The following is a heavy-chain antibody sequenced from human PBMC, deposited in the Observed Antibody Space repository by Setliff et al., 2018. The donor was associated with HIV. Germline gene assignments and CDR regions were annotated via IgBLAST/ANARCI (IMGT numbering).Heavy chain of an antibody. CDR1: GGSFSGYY. J-gene: IGHJ6*03. CDR3: AKGVAGLQYYYYYMDV. D-gene: IGHD6-19*01. V-gene: IGHV4-34*01. Sequence: PSETLSLTCAVYGGSFSGYYWTWIRQPPGKGLEWIGEITHSGSTNYNPSLETRVTISVDTSKNQFSLKLSSVTAADTAVYYCAKGVAGLQYYYYYMDVWCKGTTVTVSS. CDR2: ITHSGST.